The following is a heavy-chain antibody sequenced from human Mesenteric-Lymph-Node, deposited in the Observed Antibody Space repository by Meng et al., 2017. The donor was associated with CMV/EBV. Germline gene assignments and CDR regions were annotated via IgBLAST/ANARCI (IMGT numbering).Heavy chain of an antibody. CDR2: INHSGST. Sequence: QVQLHQWGAGLLKPSETLSVTCAVYGGSFSGYYWNWIRQSPEKGLEWIGEINHSGSTTYNPSFTSRIIISVDTSTNQISLNMSSVTAADTAVYYCARGSSYDILTGYFDYWGQVALVTVSS. J-gene: IGHJ4*02. CDR1: GGSFSGYY. CDR3: ARGSSYDILTGYFDY. V-gene: IGHV4-34*01. D-gene: IGHD3-9*01.